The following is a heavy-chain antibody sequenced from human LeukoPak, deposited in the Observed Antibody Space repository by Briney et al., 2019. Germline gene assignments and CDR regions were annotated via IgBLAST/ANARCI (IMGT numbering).Heavy chain of an antibody. D-gene: IGHD2-15*01. CDR3: AKWGCSGGSCYPFAY. J-gene: IGHJ4*02. V-gene: IGHV3-7*03. CDR1: GFIFRDFS. CDR2: MNEYGSEI. Sequence: GGSLRLSCSASGFIFRDFSMSWVRQAPGKGLEWVAKMNEYGSEIFYVDSVKGRFTISRNNAKNSLYLQMNSLRAEDTAVYYCAKWGCSGGSCYPFAYWGQGTLVTVSS.